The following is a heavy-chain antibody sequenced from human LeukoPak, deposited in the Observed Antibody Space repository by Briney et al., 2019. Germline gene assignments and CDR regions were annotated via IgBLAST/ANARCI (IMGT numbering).Heavy chain of an antibody. CDR2: ISYDGNNE. J-gene: IGHJ1*01. V-gene: IGHV3-30-3*01. Sequence: GGSLRLSCAASGFIFSTYALHWVRQVPGKGLEWGAVISYDGNNEFYLDSVKGRFTISRDNSKNTLYLQMNSLRVEDTAVYYCTRGSGVSGTYGSYFQYWSQGTLVTVSS. CDR1: GFIFSTYA. CDR3: TRGSGVSGTYGSYFQY. D-gene: IGHD3-10*01.